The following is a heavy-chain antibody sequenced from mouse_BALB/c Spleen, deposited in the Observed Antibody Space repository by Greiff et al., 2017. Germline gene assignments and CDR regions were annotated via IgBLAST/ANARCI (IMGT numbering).Heavy chain of an antibody. D-gene: IGHD4-1*01. V-gene: IGHV1-4*01. CDR2: INPSSGYT. CDR1: GYTFTSYT. Sequence: VQLQESGAELARPGASVKMSCKASGYTFTSYTMHWVKQRPGPGLEWIGYINPSSGYTNYNQKFKDKATLTADKSSSTAYMQLSSLTSEDSAVYYCARVMTGTLFAYWGQGTLVTVSA. J-gene: IGHJ3*01. CDR3: ARVMTGTLFAY.